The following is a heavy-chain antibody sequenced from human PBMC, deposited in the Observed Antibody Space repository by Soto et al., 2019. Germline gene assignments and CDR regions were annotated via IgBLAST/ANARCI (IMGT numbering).Heavy chain of an antibody. J-gene: IGHJ3*02. CDR2: IYYSGAT. Sequence: PSETLALTCTVSGGSVSSSNYYWGWIRQPPGKGLEWIGSIYYSGATYYNPSLKSRVTISVDTSRNQFSLQLSSVTAADTAVYYCGRGYRRGASDIWDQGTMVTVSS. V-gene: IGHV4-39*01. CDR3: GRGYRRGASDI. CDR1: GGSVSSSNYY. D-gene: IGHD2-15*01.